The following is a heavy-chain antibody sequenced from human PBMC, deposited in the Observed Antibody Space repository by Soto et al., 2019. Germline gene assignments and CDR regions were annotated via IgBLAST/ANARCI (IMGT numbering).Heavy chain of an antibody. J-gene: IGHJ5*02. D-gene: IGHD6-13*01. CDR1: GGSISSSPYY. CDR2: IFANGHT. Sequence: PSETLSLTCSVSGGSISSSPYYWGWIRQPPGKGLEWIGLIFANGHTDYNPSLKSRVTMSVDASKNQFSLRLTSMTAADTAVYYCVASLAASGLNWLDPWGRGTLVTVSS. V-gene: IGHV4-39*07. CDR3: VASLAASGLNWLDP.